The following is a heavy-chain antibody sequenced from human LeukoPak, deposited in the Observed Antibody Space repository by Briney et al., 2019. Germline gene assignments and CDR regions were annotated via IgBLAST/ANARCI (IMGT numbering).Heavy chain of an antibody. Sequence: PGGSLRLSCAASGFTFSSYAMSWVRQAPGKGLEWVANLSASGGNTYYADSVKGRFTISRDNSKNTLYLQMNSLRAEDTAVYYCAKDLMVRGIIMARPRVWFDPWGQGTLVTVSS. J-gene: IGHJ5*02. V-gene: IGHV3-23*01. CDR1: GFTFSSYA. CDR2: LSASGGNT. D-gene: IGHD3-10*01. CDR3: AKDLMVRGIIMARPRVWFDP.